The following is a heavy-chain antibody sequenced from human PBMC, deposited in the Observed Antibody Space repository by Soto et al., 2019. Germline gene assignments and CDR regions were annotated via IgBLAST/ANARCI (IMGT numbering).Heavy chain of an antibody. CDR3: ARGRGIAARRNNWFDP. CDR1: GGSISSSNW. J-gene: IGHJ5*02. V-gene: IGHV4-4*02. Sequence: QVQLQESGPGLVKPSGTLSLTCAVSGGSISSSNWWSWVRQPPGKGLEWIGEIYHSGSTNHNPSLKSRVTRSVDKYKNHIDPKLSSVTAADMGVYYCARGRGIAARRNNWFDPWGQGTLVTVSS. D-gene: IGHD6-6*01. CDR2: IYHSGST.